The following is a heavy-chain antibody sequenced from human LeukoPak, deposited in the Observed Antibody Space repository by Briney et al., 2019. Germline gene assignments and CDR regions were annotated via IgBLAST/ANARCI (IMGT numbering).Heavy chain of an antibody. CDR3: ASLYGGNSRWFDP. Sequence: SETLSLTCAVHGGSFSGYYWSWIRQPPGKGLEWIGEINHSGSTNYNPSLKSRVTISVDTSKNQFSLKLNSVTAADTAVYYCASLYGGNSRWFDPWGQGTLVTVSS. V-gene: IGHV4-34*01. CDR2: INHSGST. J-gene: IGHJ5*02. D-gene: IGHD4-23*01. CDR1: GGSFSGYY.